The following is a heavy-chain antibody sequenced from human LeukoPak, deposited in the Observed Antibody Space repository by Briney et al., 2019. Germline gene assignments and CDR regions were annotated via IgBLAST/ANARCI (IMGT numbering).Heavy chain of an antibody. V-gene: IGHV3-21*01. D-gene: IGHD3-22*01. J-gene: IGHJ4*02. Sequence: GGSLRLSCAASGFTFCSYIMKWVRQAPGKGLEWVSSISSSSSYIYYADSVKGRFTISRDNAKNSLYLQMNSLRAEDTAVYYCARYIERYDDGSSGYEYWGQGTLVTVSS. CDR3: ARYIERYDDGSSGYEY. CDR1: GFTFCSYI. CDR2: ISSSSSYI.